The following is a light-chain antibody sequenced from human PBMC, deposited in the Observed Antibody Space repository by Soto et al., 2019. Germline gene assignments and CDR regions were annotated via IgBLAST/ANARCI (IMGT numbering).Light chain of an antibody. J-gene: IGKJ1*01. Sequence: EIVLTQSPATLSLSPGERATLSCRASQSVSRYLAWYQQKAGPAARLLIDDASNRATGIPARFSGSGSGTEFTLTISSLQSEDFAVYYCQQYNNWPRTFGQGTKVEIK. CDR1: QSVSRY. CDR2: DAS. CDR3: QQYNNWPRT. V-gene: IGKV3-11*01.